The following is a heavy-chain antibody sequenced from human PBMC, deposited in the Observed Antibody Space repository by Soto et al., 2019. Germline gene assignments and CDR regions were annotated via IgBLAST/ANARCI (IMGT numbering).Heavy chain of an antibody. Sequence: GGSLRLSCAASGFTFSSYAMHWVRQAPGKGLEWVAVISYDGSNKYYADSVKGRFTISRDNSKNTLYLQMNSLRAEDTAVYYCARDLENIVVVVAATALDYWGQGTLVTVSS. CDR3: ARDLENIVVVVAATALDY. CDR1: GFTFSSYA. V-gene: IGHV3-30-3*01. D-gene: IGHD2-15*01. CDR2: ISYDGSNK. J-gene: IGHJ4*02.